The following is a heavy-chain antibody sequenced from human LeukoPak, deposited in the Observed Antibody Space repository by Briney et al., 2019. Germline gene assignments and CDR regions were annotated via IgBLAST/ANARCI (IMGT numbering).Heavy chain of an antibody. J-gene: IGHJ4*02. D-gene: IGHD3-16*02. V-gene: IGHV4-39*01. CDR3: ARHYGPNTCGGVIAKRNYFDY. CDR1: GGSINSSNYY. Sequence: SETLSLTCTVSGGSINSSNYYWGWIRQPPGKGLEWIGSIYYSGSTYYSPSLKSRVTISVDTSKNQFSLKMRTVTAADTAVYYCARHYGPNTCGGVIAKRNYFDYWGQGTLVTVSS. CDR2: IYYSGST.